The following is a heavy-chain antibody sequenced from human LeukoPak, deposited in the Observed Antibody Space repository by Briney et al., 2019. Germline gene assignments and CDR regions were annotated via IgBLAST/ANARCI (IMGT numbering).Heavy chain of an antibody. Sequence: PGGSLRLSCAASGFTVSSNYMSWVRQAPGKGLEWVSLIYSGGSTYYADSVKGRFTISRDNSKNTLYLQMNSLRAEDTAVYYCARGGNIAVAGYFALWGRGTLVTVSS. CDR3: ARGGNIAVAGYFAL. CDR2: IYSGGST. J-gene: IGHJ2*01. CDR1: GFTVSSNY. D-gene: IGHD6-19*01. V-gene: IGHV3-66*01.